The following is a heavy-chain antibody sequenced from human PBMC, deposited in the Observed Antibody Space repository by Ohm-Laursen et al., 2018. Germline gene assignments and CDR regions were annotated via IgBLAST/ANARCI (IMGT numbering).Heavy chain of an antibody. CDR1: GFTVSSNY. CDR3: ARDLGDYGYYYGMDV. CDR2: IYSGGST. V-gene: IGHV3-53*01. Sequence: SLRLSCTASGFTVSSNYMGWVRQAPGKGLEWVSVIYSGGSTYYADSVKGRFTISRDNSKNTLYLQMNSLRAEDTAVYYCARDLGDYGYYYGMDVWGQGTTVTVSS. D-gene: IGHD4-17*01. J-gene: IGHJ6*02.